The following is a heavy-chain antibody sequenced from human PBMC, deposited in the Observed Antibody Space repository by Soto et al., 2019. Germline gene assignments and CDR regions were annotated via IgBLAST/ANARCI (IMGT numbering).Heavy chain of an antibody. D-gene: IGHD2-15*01. CDR3: AKDGIAWH. J-gene: IGHJ4*02. V-gene: IGHV3-43*01. Sequence: VQLVESGGGVVQPGRSLKLSCAASGFTFGDYTMHWVRQAPGKGLEWVSLITWDGINIEYADSVRGRFTISRDNSKNSLYLQMNGLRHEDTAFYYCAKDGIAWHWGQGTLVTVSS. CDR2: ITWDGINI. CDR1: GFTFGDYT.